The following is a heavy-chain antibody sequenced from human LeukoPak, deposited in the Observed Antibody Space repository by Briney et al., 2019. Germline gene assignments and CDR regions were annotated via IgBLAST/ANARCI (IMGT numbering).Heavy chain of an antibody. Sequence: SETLSLTCTVSGGSLSSYYWSWIRQPAGKGLEWIGRIYTSGNTNYNPSLKSRVTMSVDTSKNQFSLRLSSVTAADTAVYYCARDRYYYDTSGPPLDIWGQGTMVTVSS. V-gene: IGHV4-4*07. D-gene: IGHD3-22*01. CDR2: IYTSGNT. CDR1: GGSLSSYY. J-gene: IGHJ3*02. CDR3: ARDRYYYDTSGPPLDI.